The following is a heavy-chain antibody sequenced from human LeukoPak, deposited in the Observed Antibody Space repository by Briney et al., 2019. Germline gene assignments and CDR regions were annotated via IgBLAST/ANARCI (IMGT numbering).Heavy chain of an antibody. CDR2: VKSGNYDI. Sequence: PGGSLRLSCAASGFTFNTYSMNWVRQAPGKGLEWLSYVKSGNYDIQYADSVTGRFTVSRDSATNSPYLQMNDLKAEDTAVYYCARDSDWAFDYWGQGSLVTVSS. V-gene: IGHV3-48*01. J-gene: IGHJ4*02. CDR3: ARDSDWAFDY. CDR1: GFTFNTYS. D-gene: IGHD3-9*01.